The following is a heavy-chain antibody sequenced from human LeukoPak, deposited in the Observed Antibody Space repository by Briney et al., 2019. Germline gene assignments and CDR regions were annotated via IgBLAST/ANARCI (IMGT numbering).Heavy chain of an antibody. J-gene: IGHJ4*02. Sequence: SETLSLTCTVSGGSISSYYWSWIRQPPGKGLEWIGYIYYSGSTNYNPSLKSRVTISVDTSKNQFSLKLSSVTAADTAVYYCARAPWGELSFEYWGQGTLVTVSS. D-gene: IGHD3-16*02. CDR3: ARAPWGELSFEY. CDR1: GGSISSYY. CDR2: IYYSGST. V-gene: IGHV4-59*01.